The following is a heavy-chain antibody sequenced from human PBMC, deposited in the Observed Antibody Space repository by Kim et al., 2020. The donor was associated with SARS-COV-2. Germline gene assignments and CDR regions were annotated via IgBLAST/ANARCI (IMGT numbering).Heavy chain of an antibody. CDR1: GFTFSSYG. V-gene: IGHV3-33*01. J-gene: IGHJ3*02. D-gene: IGHD1-26*01. Sequence: GGSLRLSCAASGFTFSSYGMHWVRQAPGKGLEWVAVIWYDGSNKYYADSVKGRFTISRDNSKNTLYLQMNSLRAEDTAVYYCARDSGSYFGWAFDIWGQGTMVTVSS. CDR3: ARDSGSYFGWAFDI. CDR2: IWYDGSNK.